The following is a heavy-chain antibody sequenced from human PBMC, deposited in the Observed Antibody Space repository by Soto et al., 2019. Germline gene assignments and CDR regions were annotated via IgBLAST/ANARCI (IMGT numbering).Heavy chain of an antibody. V-gene: IGHV3-7*01. D-gene: IGHD3-3*01. CDR1: GFTFSSYW. J-gene: IGHJ3*02. Sequence: GGSLRLSCAASGFTFSSYWMSWVRQAPGKGLEWVANIKQDGSEKYYVDSVKGRFTISRDNAKNSLYLQMNSLRAEDTAVYYCARTQYYDFSRPTRGDAFDIWGQGTMVTVSS. CDR2: IKQDGSEK. CDR3: ARTQYYDFSRPTRGDAFDI.